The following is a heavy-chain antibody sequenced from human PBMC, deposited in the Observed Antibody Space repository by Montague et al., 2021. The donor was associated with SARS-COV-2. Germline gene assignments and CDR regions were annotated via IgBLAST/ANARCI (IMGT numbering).Heavy chain of an antibody. CDR3: AGENRGGDGQGYYFYFGMDV. Sequence: SETLSLTCAVYGGSFSGYDWTWIRQSPGKGLEWIGEITDNGSNKYNPSLKSRVTVSLDTTKNQFSLKLKSVTAADSARYFCAGENRGGDGQGYYFYFGMDVWGQGTTVTVSS. V-gene: IGHV4-34*01. CDR2: ITDNGSN. D-gene: IGHD4-17*01. CDR1: GGSFSGYD. J-gene: IGHJ6*02.